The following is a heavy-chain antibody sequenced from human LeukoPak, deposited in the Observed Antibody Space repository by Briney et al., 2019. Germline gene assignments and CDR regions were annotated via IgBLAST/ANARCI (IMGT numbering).Heavy chain of an antibody. Sequence: SETLSLTCTVAGGSIISSSYYWGWIRQPPGKGLEWIGSIYYSGGTYYSPSLKSRVTISVDTSKNQFSLKLSSVTAADTAVYYCAKEREMNWFDPWGQGTLVTVSS. CDR1: GGSIISSSYY. D-gene: IGHD5-24*01. CDR3: AKEREMNWFDP. CDR2: IYYSGGT. V-gene: IGHV4-39*07. J-gene: IGHJ5*02.